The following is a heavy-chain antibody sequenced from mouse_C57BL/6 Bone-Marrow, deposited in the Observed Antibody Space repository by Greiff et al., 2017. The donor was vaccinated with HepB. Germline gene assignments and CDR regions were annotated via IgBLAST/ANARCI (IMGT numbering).Heavy chain of an antibody. J-gene: IGHJ4*01. CDR3: AIITTVVECY. CDR1: GYTFTSFG. D-gene: IGHD1-1*01. Sequence: VNLVESGAELARPGASVKLSCKASGYTFTSFGISWVKQRTGQGLEWIGEIYPRSGNTYYNEKFKGKATLTADKSSSTAYMELRSLKSEDSAGYFCAIITTVVECYWGQGTSVTVSS. CDR2: IYPRSGNT. V-gene: IGHV1-81*01.